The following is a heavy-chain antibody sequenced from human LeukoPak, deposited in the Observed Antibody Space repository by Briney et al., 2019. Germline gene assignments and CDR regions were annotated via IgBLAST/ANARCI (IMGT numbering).Heavy chain of an antibody. CDR1: GYTFTGYY. V-gene: IGHV1-2*02. CDR2: INPNSGGT. Sequence: GASVKVSCKASGYTFTGYYMHWVRQAPGQGLEWMGWINPNSGGTNYAQKFQGRVTMTRDTSISTAYMELSRLRSDDTAVYYCARQRRQYSYGFGNWFDPWGQGTLVTVSS. CDR3: ARQRRQYSYGFGNWFDP. D-gene: IGHD5-18*01. J-gene: IGHJ5*02.